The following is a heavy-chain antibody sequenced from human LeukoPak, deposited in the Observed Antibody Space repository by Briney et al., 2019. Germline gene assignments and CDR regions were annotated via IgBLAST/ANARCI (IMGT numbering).Heavy chain of an antibody. D-gene: IGHD5-18*01. V-gene: IGHV3-23*01. CDR2: VSLTGDNT. J-gene: IGHJ6*02. Sequence: TGGSLRLSCTVSGFTFNNCGMSWVRQAPGKGLEWVSSVSLTGDNTYYADSVKGRFTISRDNSKNTLYLQMNSLRAEDTAVYYCARDAVDTANAVWGQGTTVTVSS. CDR3: ARDAVDTANAV. CDR1: GFTFNNCG.